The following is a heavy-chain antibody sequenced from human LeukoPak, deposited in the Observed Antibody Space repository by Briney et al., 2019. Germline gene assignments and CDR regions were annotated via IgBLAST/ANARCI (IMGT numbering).Heavy chain of an antibody. Sequence: SETLSLTCTVSGGSISSYYWSWIRQPPGKGLEWIGYIYYSGSTNYNPSLKSRVTISVDTSKNQFSLKLSSVTAADTAVYYCARHSSGWYKGDAFDIWGQGTVVTVSS. J-gene: IGHJ3*02. V-gene: IGHV4-59*08. CDR3: ARHSSGWYKGDAFDI. D-gene: IGHD6-19*01. CDR1: GGSISSYY. CDR2: IYYSGST.